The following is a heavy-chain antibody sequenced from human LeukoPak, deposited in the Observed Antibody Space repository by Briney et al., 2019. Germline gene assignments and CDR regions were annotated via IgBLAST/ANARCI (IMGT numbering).Heavy chain of an antibody. Sequence: GGSLRLSCAASGFTFSNYWMHWARQAPGKGLVWVSRVNSDGSSTNYADSVKGRFTISRDNAKNTLYLQMNSLRAEDTAVYYCARGMRGIYAFDIWGQGTVVTVSS. V-gene: IGHV3-74*01. J-gene: IGHJ3*02. CDR3: ARGMRGIYAFDI. CDR2: VNSDGSST. CDR1: GFTFSNYW. D-gene: IGHD6-13*01.